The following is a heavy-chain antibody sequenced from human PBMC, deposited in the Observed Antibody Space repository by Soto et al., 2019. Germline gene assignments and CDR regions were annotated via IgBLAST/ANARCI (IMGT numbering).Heavy chain of an antibody. CDR2: ISGSGGST. Sequence: GGSLRLSCAASGFTFISYAMSWVRQAPWKGLEWVSAISGSGGSTYYADSVKGRFTISRHNSKNTLYLQMNSLRAEDTAVYYCARGRKSPYYYMDVWGKGTTVTVSS. J-gene: IGHJ6*03. CDR3: ARGRKSPYYYMDV. CDR1: GFTFISYA. V-gene: IGHV3-23*01.